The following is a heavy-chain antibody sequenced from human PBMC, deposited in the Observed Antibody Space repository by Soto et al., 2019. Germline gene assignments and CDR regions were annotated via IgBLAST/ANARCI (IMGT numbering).Heavy chain of an antibody. J-gene: IGHJ4*02. CDR3: AKDLSIAAAGTPDYFDY. Sequence: QVQLVESGGGVVQPGRSLRLSCAASGFTFSSYGMHWVRQAPGKGLEWVAVISYDGSNKYYADSVKGRFTISRDNSKNTLYLQMNSLGAEDTAVYYCAKDLSIAAAGTPDYFDYWGQGTLVTVSS. V-gene: IGHV3-30*18. D-gene: IGHD6-13*01. CDR1: GFTFSSYG. CDR2: ISYDGSNK.